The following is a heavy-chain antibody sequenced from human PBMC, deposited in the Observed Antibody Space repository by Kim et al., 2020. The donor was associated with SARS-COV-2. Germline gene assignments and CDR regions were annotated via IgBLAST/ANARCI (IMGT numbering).Heavy chain of an antibody. V-gene: IGHV1-18*01. Sequence: ASVKVSCKASGYTFTSYGISWVRQAPGQGLEWMGWISAYNGNTNYAQKLQGRVTMTTDTSTSTAYMELRSLRSDDTAVYYCARDKETITRYGMDVWGQGTTVTVSS. CDR2: ISAYNGNT. D-gene: IGHD5-12*01. CDR3: ARDKETITRYGMDV. CDR1: GYTFTSYG. J-gene: IGHJ6*02.